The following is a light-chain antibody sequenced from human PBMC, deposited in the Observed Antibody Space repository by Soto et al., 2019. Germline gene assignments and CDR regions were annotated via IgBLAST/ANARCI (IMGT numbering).Light chain of an antibody. CDR2: AAS. CDR1: QGISSY. V-gene: IGKV1-9*01. J-gene: IGKJ4*01. CDR3: QQLNSYPLT. Sequence: DLQLTQSPSFLSASVGDGVTITCRASQGISSYLAWYQQKPGKAPKLLIYAASTLQSGVPSRFSGSGSGTEFTLTISSLQPEDFATYYCQQLNSYPLTFGGGTKVEIK.